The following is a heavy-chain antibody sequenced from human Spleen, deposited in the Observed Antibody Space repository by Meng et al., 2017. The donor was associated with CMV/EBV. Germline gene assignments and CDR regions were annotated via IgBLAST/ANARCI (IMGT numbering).Heavy chain of an antibody. V-gene: IGHV1-18*01. J-gene: IGHJ4*02. CDR2: IRANKGNT. CDR1: GYNSTSYG. Sequence: ASGYNSTSYGISWVGQAPGQGSERMGWIRANKGNTNDAQKLQGRVTMTTHTSTSTAYMERRSIRSEDTAVYYCARSPSGYDTLPVDYWGQGTLVTVSS. D-gene: IGHD5-12*01. CDR3: ARSPSGYDTLPVDY.